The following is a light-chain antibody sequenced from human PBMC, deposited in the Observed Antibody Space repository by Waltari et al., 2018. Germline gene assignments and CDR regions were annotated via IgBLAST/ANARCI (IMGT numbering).Light chain of an antibody. CDR3: QQSFTIPVA. Sequence: DFQVTHSPSSLSASVGDRVSITCRASQNIGNNLNWYHQQPGRAPKLLIYDVSSLNSGVPSRFRGSSSGTEFTLTISSLQPEDFATYYCQQSFTIPVAFGGGTKVDI. V-gene: IGKV1-39*01. CDR2: DVS. CDR1: QNIGNN. J-gene: IGKJ4*01.